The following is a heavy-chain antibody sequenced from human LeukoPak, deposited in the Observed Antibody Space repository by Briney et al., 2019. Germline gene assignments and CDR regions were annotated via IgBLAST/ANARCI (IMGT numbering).Heavy chain of an antibody. Sequence: ASVKVSCKASGYTFTSYGISWVRQAPGQGLGWMGWISAYNGNTNYAQKLQGRVTMTTDTSTSTAYMELRSLRSDGTAVYYCARDQGYSYGYWNYYYGMDVWGQGTTVTVSS. CDR3: ARDQGYSYGYWNYYYGMDV. J-gene: IGHJ6*02. CDR1: GYTFTSYG. D-gene: IGHD5-18*01. CDR2: ISAYNGNT. V-gene: IGHV1-18*01.